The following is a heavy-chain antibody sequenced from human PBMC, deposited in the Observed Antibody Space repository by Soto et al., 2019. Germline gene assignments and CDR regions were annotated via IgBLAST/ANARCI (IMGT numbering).Heavy chain of an antibody. J-gene: IGHJ6*02. Sequence: ETLSLTCTVSGGSISSSSYYWGWIRQPPGKGLEWIGSIYYSGSTYYNPSLKSRVTISVDTSKNQFSLKLSSVTAADTAVYYCARRDYNYYYYGMDVWGQGTTVTVSS. V-gene: IGHV4-39*01. CDR1: GGSISSSSYY. CDR3: ARRDYNYYYYGMDV. CDR2: IYYSGST. D-gene: IGHD4-4*01.